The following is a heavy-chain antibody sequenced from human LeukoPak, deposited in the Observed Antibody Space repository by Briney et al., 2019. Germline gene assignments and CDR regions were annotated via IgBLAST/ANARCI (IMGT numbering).Heavy chain of an antibody. D-gene: IGHD6-6*01. CDR1: GFTFSDYY. J-gene: IGHJ4*02. CDR3: ARWSQFGSSSVGAHHFDH. CDR2: ISSSSRTI. V-gene: IGHV3-11*04. Sequence: GGSLRLSCAVSGFTFSDYYMSWVRQAPGKGLEWLSYISSSSRTIYYADSVRGRFTVSRDNAKDSLYLQLKSLRAEDTAVYYCARWSQFGSSSVGAHHFDHWGQGTLVTFSS.